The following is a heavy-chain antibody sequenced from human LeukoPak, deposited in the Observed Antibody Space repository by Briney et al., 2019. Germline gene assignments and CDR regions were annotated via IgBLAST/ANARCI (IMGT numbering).Heavy chain of an antibody. CDR2: MNPNSGNT. CDR3: ARDRAIGSGKFGMDV. CDR1: GYTFTSYD. V-gene: IGHV1-8*01. D-gene: IGHD3-10*01. J-gene: IGHJ6*02. Sequence: ASVKVSCKASGYTFTSYDINWVRQATGQGLEWMGWMNPNSGNTGYAQKFQGRATMTRNTSISTAYMELSSLRSEDTAVYYCARDRAIGSGKFGMDVWGQGTTVTVSS.